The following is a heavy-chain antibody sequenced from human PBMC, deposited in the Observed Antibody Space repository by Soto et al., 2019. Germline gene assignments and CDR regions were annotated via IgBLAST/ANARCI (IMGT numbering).Heavy chain of an antibody. CDR2: IDYSGNT. CDR1: GGSISNYY. Sequence: QVQLQESGPGLVKPSETLSLTCTVSGGSISNYYWNWIRQTPGKGLEWIGYIDYSGNTNYNPSLNRRVTLSVDTFKNQVSLHVSSGTAADSAVYYCRGARPSLQEFDYGGEGTLVTVSS. D-gene: IGHD4-4*01. CDR3: RGARPSLQEFDY. V-gene: IGHV4-59*01. J-gene: IGHJ4*02.